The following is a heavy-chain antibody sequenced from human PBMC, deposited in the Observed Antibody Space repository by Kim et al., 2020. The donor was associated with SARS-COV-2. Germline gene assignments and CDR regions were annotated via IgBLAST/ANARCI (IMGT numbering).Heavy chain of an antibody. V-gene: IGHV3-13*01. J-gene: IGHJ6*02. Sequence: TYYPGSVKGRFTISRENAKNSLYLQMNSLRAGDTAVYYCARGAAGKGMDVWGQGTTVTVSS. CDR3: ARGAAGKGMDV. D-gene: IGHD6-13*01. CDR2: T.